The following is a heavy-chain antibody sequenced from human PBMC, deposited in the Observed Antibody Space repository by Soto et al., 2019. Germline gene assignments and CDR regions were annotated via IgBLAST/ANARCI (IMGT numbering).Heavy chain of an antibody. D-gene: IGHD1-20*01. CDR1: GGSISSYY. Sequence: PSETLSLTCTVSGGSISSYYWIWIRQPPGKGLEWIGYIYYSGSTNYNPSLKSRVTISVDTSKNQSSLKLSSVTAADTAVYYCARHPYNWNLRYYFDYWGQGTLVTVSS. CDR3: ARHPYNWNLRYYFDY. CDR2: IYYSGST. J-gene: IGHJ4*02. V-gene: IGHV4-59*08.